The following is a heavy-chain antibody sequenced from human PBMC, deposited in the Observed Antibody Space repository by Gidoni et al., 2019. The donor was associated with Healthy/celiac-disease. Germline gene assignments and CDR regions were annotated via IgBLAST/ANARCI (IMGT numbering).Heavy chain of an antibody. Sequence: QVQLQESGPGLVKPSETLSLTCTVSGGSISSYYWSWLRQPPGKGLEWIGYIYYSGSTNYNPSLKSRVTISVDTSKNQFSLKLSSVTAADTAVYYCARQALDYYDSSGYYPGDYFDYWGQGTLVTVSS. CDR1: GGSISSYY. D-gene: IGHD3-22*01. J-gene: IGHJ4*02. V-gene: IGHV4-59*08. CDR2: IYYSGST. CDR3: ARQALDYYDSSGYYPGDYFDY.